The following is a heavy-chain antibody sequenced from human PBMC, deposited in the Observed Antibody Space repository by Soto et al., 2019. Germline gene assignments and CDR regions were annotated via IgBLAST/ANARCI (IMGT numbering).Heavy chain of an antibody. D-gene: IGHD2-21*01. CDR1: GFTFSSYA. CDR2: ISGSGGST. CDR3: ARGGGGGLFEH. J-gene: IGHJ4*02. Sequence: GGSLRLSCAASGFTFSSYAMSWVRQAPGKGLEWVSAISGSGGSTYYADSVKGRFTISRDNTKSSLFLQMNSLGVEDTAVYYCARGGGGGLFEHWGQGVLVTVSS. V-gene: IGHV3-23*01.